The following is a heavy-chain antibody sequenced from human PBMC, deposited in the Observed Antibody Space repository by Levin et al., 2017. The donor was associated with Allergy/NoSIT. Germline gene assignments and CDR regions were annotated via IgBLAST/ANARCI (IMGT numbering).Heavy chain of an antibody. CDR3: TTDLGPEYDSSGYPIDY. CDR1: GFTFDDYA. V-gene: IGHV3-15*01. Sequence: GGSLRLSCAASGFTFDDYAMHWVRQAPGKGLEWVGRIKSKTDGGTTDYAAPVKGRFTISRDDSKNTLYLQMNSLKTEDTAVYYCTTDLGPEYDSSGYPIDYWGQGTLVTVSS. CDR2: IKSKTDGGTT. D-gene: IGHD3-22*01. J-gene: IGHJ4*02.